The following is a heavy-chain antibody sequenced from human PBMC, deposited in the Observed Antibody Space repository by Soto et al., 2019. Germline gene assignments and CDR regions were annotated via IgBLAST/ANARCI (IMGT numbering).Heavy chain of an antibody. V-gene: IGHV4-59*12. Sequence: SETLSLTCTVSGGSISSYYWSWVRQPPGKGLEWIGYIYYSGSTNYNPSLKSRVTISVDTSKNQFSLKLSSVTAADTAVYYCASKAPARRSDYWGQGTLVTVSS. CDR3: ASKAPARRSDY. CDR2: IYYSGST. CDR1: GGSISSYY. D-gene: IGHD6-13*01. J-gene: IGHJ4*02.